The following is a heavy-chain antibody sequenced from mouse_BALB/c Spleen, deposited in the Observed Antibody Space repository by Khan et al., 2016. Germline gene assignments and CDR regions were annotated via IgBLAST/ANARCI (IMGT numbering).Heavy chain of an antibody. D-gene: IGHD1-1*01. J-gene: IGHJ1*01. CDR1: GFTFTDYY. V-gene: IGHV7-3*02. CDR3: VREYYGRSYGRYFDV. Sequence: EVELVESGGGLVQPGGSLRLSCATSGFTFTDYYMSWVRQPPGKALEWLAFIRDKANGYTTEYSASVKGRFSISRDNSQSILFLQLNTLRAEDSATYYGVREYYGRSYGRYFDVWGAGTTVTVSS. CDR2: IRDKANGYTT.